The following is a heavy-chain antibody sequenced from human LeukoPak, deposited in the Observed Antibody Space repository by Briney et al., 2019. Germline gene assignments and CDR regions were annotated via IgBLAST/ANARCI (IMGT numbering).Heavy chain of an antibody. CDR3: ARSITGTFSNWFDP. J-gene: IGHJ5*02. CDR2: INPNSGGT. Sequence: ASVKVSCKASGYTFTGYYMHWVRQAPGQGLEWMGWINPNSGGTNYAQKFQGRVTMTRDTSISTAYMELSRLRSDDTAVYYCARSITGTFSNWFDPWGQGTLVTVSS. D-gene: IGHD1-7*01. CDR1: GYTFTGYY. V-gene: IGHV1-2*02.